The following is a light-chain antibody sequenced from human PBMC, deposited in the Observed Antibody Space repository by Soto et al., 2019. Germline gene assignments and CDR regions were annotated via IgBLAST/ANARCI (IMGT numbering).Light chain of an antibody. CDR1: QSVSSN. CDR3: QEYKNWPQYT. CDR2: GAS. V-gene: IGKV3-15*01. J-gene: IGKJ2*01. Sequence: IVMTQAPATLSVSPGERATLSCRASQSVSSNLAWYQHKPGQTPRLLIYGASTRATGIPARFSGSGSGAEFTLTISSLQSEDFAVYYCQEYKNWPQYTFGQRTKLEIK.